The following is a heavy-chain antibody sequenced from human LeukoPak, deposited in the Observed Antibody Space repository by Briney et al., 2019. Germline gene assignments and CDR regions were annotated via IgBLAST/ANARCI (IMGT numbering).Heavy chain of an antibody. CDR3: ASPYDTYYDILTGYPVGY. CDR2: ISSSSSYI. CDR1: GFTFSSYS. D-gene: IGHD3-9*01. Sequence: PGGSLRLSCAASGFTFSSYSMNCVRQAPGKGLEWVSSISSSSSYIYYADSVKGRFTISRDNAKNSLYLQMNSLRAEDTAVYYCASPYDTYYDILTGYPVGYWGQGTLVTVSS. J-gene: IGHJ4*02. V-gene: IGHV3-21*01.